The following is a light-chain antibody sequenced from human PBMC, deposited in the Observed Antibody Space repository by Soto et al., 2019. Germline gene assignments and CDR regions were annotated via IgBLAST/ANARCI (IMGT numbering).Light chain of an antibody. V-gene: IGKV3-20*01. Sequence: EIVLTQSPGTLSLSPGERATLSCRASQTVSSSYLAWYQQKPGQAPRLLIYGASSRATGIPDRFSGSGSGTDFTLTFSRLEPEDFTVYYCQQFGSWLTFGGGTKVEIK. CDR2: GAS. CDR3: QQFGSWLT. J-gene: IGKJ4*01. CDR1: QTVSSSY.